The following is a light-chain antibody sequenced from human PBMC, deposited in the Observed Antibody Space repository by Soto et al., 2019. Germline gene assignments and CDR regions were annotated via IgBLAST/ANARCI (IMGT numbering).Light chain of an antibody. Sequence: EVVMTQSPATLSVSPGERVTLSCRASQTVPSNLAWYQQRPGQAPRLLISYASTRATGIPARFSGSGSGTEFTLTISSLQSEDSGVYYCQHYGNWHPTFGPGTKVDIK. CDR1: QTVPSN. J-gene: IGKJ3*01. CDR2: YAS. V-gene: IGKV3-15*01. CDR3: QHYGNWHPT.